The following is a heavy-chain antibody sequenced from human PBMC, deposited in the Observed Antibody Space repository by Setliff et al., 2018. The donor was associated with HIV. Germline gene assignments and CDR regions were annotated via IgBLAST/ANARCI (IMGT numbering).Heavy chain of an antibody. Sequence: SVKVSCKVSEDTLTELSMHWVRQAPGKGLEWMGGIIPAFGTADYAQKFQGRVTITADASTSTAYMELISLRSEDTAVYYCARGEGSGWDTVEENYYNLDVWGPGTTVTVSS. J-gene: IGHJ6*02. CDR2: IIPAFGTA. CDR3: ARGEGSGWDTVEENYYNLDV. V-gene: IGHV1-69*13. D-gene: IGHD6-19*01. CDR1: EDTLTELS.